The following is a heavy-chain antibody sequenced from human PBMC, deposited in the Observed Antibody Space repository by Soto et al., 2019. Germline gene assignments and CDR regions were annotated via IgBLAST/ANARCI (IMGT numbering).Heavy chain of an antibody. D-gene: IGHD6-13*01. J-gene: IGHJ4*02. V-gene: IGHV3-23*01. CDR1: EFTFSNYA. CDR3: AKDPQPLIVYFDY. Sequence: PGGSLRLSCAASEFTFSNYAMSWVRQAPGKGLEWVSSISDNGGTTYYADSVKGRFTISRDNSKNTLYLQMNSLRAEDTAVYYCAKDPQPLIVYFDYWGQGTAVTVSS. CDR2: ISDNGGTT.